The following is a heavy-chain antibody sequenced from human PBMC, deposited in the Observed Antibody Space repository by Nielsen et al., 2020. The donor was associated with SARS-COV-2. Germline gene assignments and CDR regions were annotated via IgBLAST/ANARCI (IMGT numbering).Heavy chain of an antibody. CDR2: INSDGSST. CDR1: GFTFGSYW. J-gene: IGHJ4*02. D-gene: IGHD3-22*01. CDR3: ARDLYYDSSLDY. V-gene: IGHV3-74*01. Sequence: GESLKISCAASGFTFGSYWMHWVRQAPGKGLVWVSRINSDGSSTSYADSVKGRFTISRDNAKNTLYLQMNSLRAEDTAVYYCARDLYYDSSLDYWGQGTLVTVSS.